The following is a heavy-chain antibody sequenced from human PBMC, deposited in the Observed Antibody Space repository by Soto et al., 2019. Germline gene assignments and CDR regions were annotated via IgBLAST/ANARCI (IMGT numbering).Heavy chain of an antibody. CDR1: GFTFSDYY. CDR3: AREIIVVVPAAESYYYYGMDV. Sequence: QVQLVESGGGLVKPGGSLRLSCAASGFTFSDYYMSWIRQAPGKGLEWVSYISSSGNTIYYADSVKGRFTISRDNAKNSLYLQINSLRAEYTAVYYCAREIIVVVPAAESYYYYGMDVWGQGTTVTVSS. CDR2: ISSSGNTI. J-gene: IGHJ6*02. D-gene: IGHD2-2*01. V-gene: IGHV3-11*01.